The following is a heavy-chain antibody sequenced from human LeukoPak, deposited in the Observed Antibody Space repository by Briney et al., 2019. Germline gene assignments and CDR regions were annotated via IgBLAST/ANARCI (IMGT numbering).Heavy chain of an antibody. Sequence: GGSLRLSCAASRFTFNNAWMSWVRQAPGKGLEWVSVIYSGGTTYYADSVKGRFTISRDNSKNTLYLQMNSLRDEDTAVYYCARGVAAAGTTLDYWGQGTLVTVSS. CDR2: IYSGGTT. CDR3: ARGVAAAGTTLDY. J-gene: IGHJ4*02. V-gene: IGHV3-66*01. CDR1: RFTFNNAW. D-gene: IGHD6-13*01.